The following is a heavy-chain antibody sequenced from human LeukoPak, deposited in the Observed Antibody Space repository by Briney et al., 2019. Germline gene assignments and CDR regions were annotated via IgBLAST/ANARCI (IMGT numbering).Heavy chain of an antibody. J-gene: IGHJ4*02. V-gene: IGHV3-30-3*01. CDR3: ATSRGYVVPLGG. Sequence: PGGSLRLSCAASGFTFSSYAMHWVRQAPGKGLEWVAVISYDGSNKYYADSVKGRFTISRDNSKNTLYLQMNSLRAEDTAVYYCATSRGYVVPLGGWGQGTLVTVSS. CDR1: GFTFSSYA. CDR2: ISYDGSNK. D-gene: IGHD5-18*01.